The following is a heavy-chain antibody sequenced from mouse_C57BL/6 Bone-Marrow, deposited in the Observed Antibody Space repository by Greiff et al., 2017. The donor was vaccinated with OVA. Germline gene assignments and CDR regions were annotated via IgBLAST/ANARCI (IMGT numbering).Heavy chain of an antibody. CDR3: ASLTTPGFHWYFDV. V-gene: IGHV1-55*01. CDR2: IYPGSGST. Sequence: VQLQQPGAELVKPGASVKMSCKASGYTFTSYWITWVKQRPGQGLEWIGDIYPGSGSTNYNEKFKRKATLTVDTSSSTAYMQLSSLTSEDSAVYYCASLTTPGFHWYFDVWGTGTTVTVSS. J-gene: IGHJ1*03. D-gene: IGHD1-1*01. CDR1: GYTFTSYW.